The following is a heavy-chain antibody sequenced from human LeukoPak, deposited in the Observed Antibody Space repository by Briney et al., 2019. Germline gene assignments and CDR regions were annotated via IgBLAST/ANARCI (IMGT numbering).Heavy chain of an antibody. CDR2: FDPEDGET. CDR3: ATGPGLPIFGVVTADY. V-gene: IGHV1-24*01. D-gene: IGHD3-3*01. CDR1: GYTLTELS. J-gene: IGHJ4*02. Sequence: GASVKVSCKVSGYTLTELSMHWVRQAPGKGLEWMGGFDPEDGETIYAQKFQGRVTMTEDTSTDTAYMELSSLRSEDTAVYYCATGPGLPIFGVVTADYWGQGTLVTVSS.